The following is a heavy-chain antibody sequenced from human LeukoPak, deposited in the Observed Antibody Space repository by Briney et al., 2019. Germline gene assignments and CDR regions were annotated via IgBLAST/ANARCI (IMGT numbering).Heavy chain of an antibody. J-gene: IGHJ4*01. CDR2: ISGSGGTT. CDR1: GFTFSSHG. V-gene: IGHV3-23*01. D-gene: IGHD6-19*01. CDR3: TNGPHISSAFYYFDY. Sequence: GGSLRLSCAASGFTFSSHGMSWVRQGTGKGLECVSTISGSGGTTYYADFVKGRFTISRDNSKNTVYLQMNSLRAEDTAVFYCTNGPHISSAFYYFDYWGLGTQVTVSS.